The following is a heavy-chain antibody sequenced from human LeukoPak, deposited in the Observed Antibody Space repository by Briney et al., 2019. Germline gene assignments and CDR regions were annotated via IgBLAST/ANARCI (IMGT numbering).Heavy chain of an antibody. CDR2: ISSSSSYI. CDR3: AREIEYSSGWPCAFDI. Sequence: NPGRSLRLSCAASGFTFSSYGMHWVRQAPGKGLEWVSSISSSSSYIYYADSVKGRFTISRDNAKNSLYLQMNSLRAEDTAVYYCAREIEYSSGWPCAFDIWGQGTMVTVSS. V-gene: IGHV3-21*01. D-gene: IGHD6-19*01. CDR1: GFTFSSYG. J-gene: IGHJ3*02.